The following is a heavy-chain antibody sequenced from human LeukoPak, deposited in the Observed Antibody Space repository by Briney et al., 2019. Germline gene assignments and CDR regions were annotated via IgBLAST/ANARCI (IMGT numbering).Heavy chain of an antibody. CDR1: GGSISSGGYS. J-gene: IGHJ6*03. Sequence: SQTLSLTCAVSGGSISSGGYSWSWIRQPPGKGLEWIGYIYYSGSTNYNPSLKSRVTISVDTSKNQFSLKLSSVTAADTAVYYCARAYYDFWSGYYTDYYYYMDVWGKGTTVTVSS. V-gene: IGHV4-30-4*07. CDR2: IYYSGST. D-gene: IGHD3-3*01. CDR3: ARAYYDFWSGYYTDYYYYMDV.